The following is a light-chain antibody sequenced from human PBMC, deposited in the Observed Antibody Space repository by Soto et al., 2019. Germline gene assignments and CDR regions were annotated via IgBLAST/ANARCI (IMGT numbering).Light chain of an antibody. CDR2: DAS. CDR3: QQYDNLPIT. J-gene: IGKJ5*01. CDR1: QDISNY. V-gene: IGKV1-33*01. Sequence: EIQMPQSPSSLSASVGDRVTITCQASQDISNYLNWYQQKPGKAPKLLIYDASNLETGVPSRFSGSGSGTDFTFTISSLQPEDIATYYCQQYDNLPITFGQGTRLEIK.